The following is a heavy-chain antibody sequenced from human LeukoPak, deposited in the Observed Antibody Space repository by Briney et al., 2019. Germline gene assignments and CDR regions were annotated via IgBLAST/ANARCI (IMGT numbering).Heavy chain of an antibody. Sequence: ASVKVSCKASGYTFTGCYMHWVRQAPGQGLEWMGWINPNSGGTNYAQKFQGRVTMTRDTSISTAYMELSRLRSDDTAVYYCARDRDPYYDFWSGYYTGWYFDLWGRGTLVTVSS. J-gene: IGHJ2*01. D-gene: IGHD3-3*01. CDR2: INPNSGGT. V-gene: IGHV1-2*02. CDR1: GYTFTGCY. CDR3: ARDRDPYYDFWSGYYTGWYFDL.